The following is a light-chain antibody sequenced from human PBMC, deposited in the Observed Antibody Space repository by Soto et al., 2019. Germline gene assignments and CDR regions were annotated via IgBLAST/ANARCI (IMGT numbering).Light chain of an antibody. Sequence: QSALTQPASVSGSPGQSITISCTGTSSDVGGYNYVSWYQQHPGKAPKLMIYEVSNRPSGVSNRFSGSKSGNPASLTISGLQAEDEDDYYCSSYTSSSTPYVFGTGTKLTVL. V-gene: IGLV2-14*01. J-gene: IGLJ1*01. CDR1: SSDVGGYNY. CDR3: SSYTSSSTPYV. CDR2: EVS.